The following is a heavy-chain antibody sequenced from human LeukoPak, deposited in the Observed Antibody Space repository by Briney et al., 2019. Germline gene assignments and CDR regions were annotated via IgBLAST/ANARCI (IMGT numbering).Heavy chain of an antibody. V-gene: IGHV3-23*01. Sequence: PGGSLRLSCAASGFTFSSYAMSWVRQAPGKGLEWVAVITCGGSGTYYADSVRGRFTISRDNSKNTVYLQMNSLRAEDTAVYYCAKAVGCCCYFLRDAFDIWGQGTKVTVSS. CDR1: GFTFSSYA. CDR2: ITCGGSGT. D-gene: IGHD3-10*01. J-gene: IGHJ3*02. CDR3: AKAVGCCCYFLRDAFDI.